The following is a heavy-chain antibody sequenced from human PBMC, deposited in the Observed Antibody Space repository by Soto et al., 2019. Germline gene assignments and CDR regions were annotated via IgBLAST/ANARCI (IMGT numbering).Heavy chain of an antibody. Sequence: QVQLVESGGGVVQPGRSLRLSCAASGFTFSSFAVHWVRQAPGKGLEWVAVISYDGSNKYYADSVKGRFAISRDNFKNTLYLQMDSLRAEDTAVYYCARDSRSTGWGALDYWGQGSLVIVSS. D-gene: IGHD6-25*01. V-gene: IGHV3-30*09. CDR1: GFTFSSFA. J-gene: IGHJ4*02. CDR2: ISYDGSNK. CDR3: ARDSRSTGWGALDY.